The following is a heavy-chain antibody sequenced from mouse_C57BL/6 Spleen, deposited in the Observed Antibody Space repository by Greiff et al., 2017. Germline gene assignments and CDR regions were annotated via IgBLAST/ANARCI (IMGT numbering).Heavy chain of an antibody. CDR2: INPNNGGT. J-gene: IGHJ2*01. CDR3: ATLDRSYFDY. CDR1: GYTFTDYY. Sequence: VQLQQPGPELVKPGASVKISCKASGYTFTDYYMNWVKQSHGKSLEWIGDINPNNGGTSYNQKFKGKATMTVDKSSSTAYMERRSLTSEDSAVYYCATLDRSYFDYWGQGTTLTVAT. V-gene: IGHV1-26*01. D-gene: IGHD2-14*01.